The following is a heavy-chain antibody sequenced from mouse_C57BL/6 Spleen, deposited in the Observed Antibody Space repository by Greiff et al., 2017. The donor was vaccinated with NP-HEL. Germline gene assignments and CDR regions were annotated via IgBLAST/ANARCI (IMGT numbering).Heavy chain of an antibody. J-gene: IGHJ4*01. CDR3: ARDLTGTEAMDY. D-gene: IGHD4-1*01. Sequence: QVQLKQPGAELVKPGASVKLSCKASGYTFTSYWMHWVKQRPGQGLEWIGMIHPNSGSTNYNEKFKSKATLTVDKSSSTAYMQLSSLTSEDSAVYYCARDLTGTEAMDYWGQGTSVTVSS. CDR1: GYTFTSYW. CDR2: IHPNSGST. V-gene: IGHV1-64*01.